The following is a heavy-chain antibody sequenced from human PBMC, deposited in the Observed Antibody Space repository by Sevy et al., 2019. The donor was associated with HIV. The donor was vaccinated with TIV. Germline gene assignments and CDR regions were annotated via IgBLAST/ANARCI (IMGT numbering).Heavy chain of an antibody. CDR3: VSLFLSYRSGWSYFDY. CDR2: IFSSGST. V-gene: IGHV3-66*02. J-gene: IGHJ4*02. CDR1: GFTVNDKY. D-gene: IGHD6-19*01. Sequence: GGSLRLSCAISGFTVNDKYIIWVRQAPGKGLEWGSVIFSSGSTYYADSAKGRFTISRDNSKNTVDLQMNSVRAEDTAVYYCVSLFLSYRSGWSYFDYWGQGTLVTVSS.